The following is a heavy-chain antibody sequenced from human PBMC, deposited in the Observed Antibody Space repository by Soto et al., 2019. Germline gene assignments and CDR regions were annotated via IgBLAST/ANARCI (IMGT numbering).Heavy chain of an antibody. J-gene: IGHJ6*02. V-gene: IGHV4-4*07. CDR3: ARVRDYGLGTNRHYYGMDV. Sequence: SETLSLTCTVSGGSISGYYWSWIRQPAGKGLEWIGRLYTMGSTNYNPSLQSRVTMSVDTSKNEFSLKVSSVTATDTAVYFCARVRDYGLGTNRHYYGMDVWGQGTTVTVSS. CDR2: LYTMGST. D-gene: IGHD3-10*01. CDR1: GGSISGYY.